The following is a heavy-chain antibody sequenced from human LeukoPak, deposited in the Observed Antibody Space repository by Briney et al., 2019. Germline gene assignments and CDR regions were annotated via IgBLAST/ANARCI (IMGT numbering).Heavy chain of an antibody. CDR2: IYYSGSP. Sequence: SDTLSLPCRLWGRSINSQYWRWMGQPPAEALEGMGYIYYSGSPLHNPSLKSRVTISVDTSKHQFYVNLSSVNAADTPVYYCSRLIEASYFDYWGQGTLVTVSS. V-gene: IGHV4-59*08. D-gene: IGHD3-16*02. CDR1: GRSINSQY. J-gene: IGHJ4*02. CDR3: SRLIEASYFDY.